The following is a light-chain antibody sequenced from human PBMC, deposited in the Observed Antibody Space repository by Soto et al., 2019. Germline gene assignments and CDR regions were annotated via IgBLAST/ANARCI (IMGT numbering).Light chain of an antibody. CDR3: QQYNNWPPWT. CDR1: QSVSSN. J-gene: IGKJ1*01. Sequence: EIVMTQSPATLSVSPGERATLSCRASQSVSSNLAWYQQKPGQAPRLLIYGASTRATGIPARFSGSGSGTKFTLTISSLQSEDFAVYYGQQYNNWPPWTFGQGTKV. CDR2: GAS. V-gene: IGKV3-15*01.